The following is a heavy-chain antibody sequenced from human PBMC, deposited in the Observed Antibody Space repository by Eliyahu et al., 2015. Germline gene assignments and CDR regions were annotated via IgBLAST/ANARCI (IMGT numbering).Heavy chain of an antibody. CDR2: ISAGGGSV. Sequence: EVQLLESGGGLVQPGGSLRLSCAAXGFPFXSXAMSXVRQXPGTGLEWVSGISAGGGSVYYADSVKGRFTISRDNSKNTLYLQMNSLRAEDTAVYYCAKDNLLEWHYYFDYWGQGTLVTVSS. CDR3: AKDNLLEWHYYFDY. J-gene: IGHJ4*02. D-gene: IGHD3-3*01. V-gene: IGHV3-23*01. CDR1: GFPFXSXA.